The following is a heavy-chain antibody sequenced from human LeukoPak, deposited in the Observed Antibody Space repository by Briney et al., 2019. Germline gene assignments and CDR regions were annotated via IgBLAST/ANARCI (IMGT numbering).Heavy chain of an antibody. CDR1: GFTFSSYS. CDR3: ARVGEQLGDPYYYYGMDV. CDR2: ISSSSSYI. D-gene: IGHD6-6*01. V-gene: IGHV3-21*01. J-gene: IGHJ6*02. Sequence: PGGSLRLSCAASGFTFSSYSMNWVRQAPGKGLEWVSSISSSSSYIYYADSVKGRFTISRDNAKNSLYLQMNSLRAEDTAVYYCARVGEQLGDPYYYYGMDVWGQGTTVTVPS.